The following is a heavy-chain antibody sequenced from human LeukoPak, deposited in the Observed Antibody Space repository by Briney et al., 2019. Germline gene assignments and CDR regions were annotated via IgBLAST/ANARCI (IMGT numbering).Heavy chain of an antibody. V-gene: IGHV4-59*10. D-gene: IGHD2-21*02. Sequence: SETLSLTCAVYGGSFSGYYWSWIRQPAGKGLEWIGCVYTSEDAKYNPSLESRVSMSLDTSKNQFSLKLSSVTAADTAVYYCARYGDPNYYFDYWGQGTLVTVSS. CDR2: VYTSEDA. CDR1: GGSFSGYY. CDR3: ARYGDPNYYFDY. J-gene: IGHJ4*02.